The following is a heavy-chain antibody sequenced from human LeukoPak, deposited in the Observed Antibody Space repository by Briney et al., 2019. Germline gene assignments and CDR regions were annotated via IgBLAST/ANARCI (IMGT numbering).Heavy chain of an antibody. CDR3: ARHGSVSSGALV. V-gene: IGHV4-59*08. CDR2: IFYSGST. CDR1: GGSISSYY. Sequence: SETLSLTCTVSGGSISSYYWSWIRQPPGKGLEWIGYIFYSGSTNYNPSLKSRVTISVDTSKNQFSLKLSSVTAADTAVYYCARHGSVSSGALVGGQGTLVTVSS. D-gene: IGHD3-22*01. J-gene: IGHJ4*02.